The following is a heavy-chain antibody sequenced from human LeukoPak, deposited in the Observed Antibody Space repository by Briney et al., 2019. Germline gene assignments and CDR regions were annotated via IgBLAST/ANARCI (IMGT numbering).Heavy chain of an antibody. CDR3: ARGGRGGSGWYDWFDP. D-gene: IGHD6-19*01. Sequence: GASVKVSCKASGYTFTSYYMHWVRQAPGQGLEWMGIINPSGGSTSYAQKFQGRVTMTRDTSTGTVYMELSSLRSEDTAVYYCARGGRGGSGWYDWFDPWGQGTLVTVSS. CDR2: INPSGGST. J-gene: IGHJ5*02. CDR1: GYTFTSYY. V-gene: IGHV1-46*01.